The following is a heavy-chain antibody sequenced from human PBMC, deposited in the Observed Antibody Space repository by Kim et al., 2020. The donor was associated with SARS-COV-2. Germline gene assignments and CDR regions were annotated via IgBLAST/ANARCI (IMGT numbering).Heavy chain of an antibody. V-gene: IGHV3-11*05. CDR1: GFTFSDYY. J-gene: IGHJ6*02. CDR3: ARDSRITIFGVVSPPIYYYYGMDV. CDR2: ISSSSSYT. Sequence: GGSLRLSCAASGFTFSDYYMSWIRQAPGKGLEWVSYISSSSSYTNYADSVKGRFTISRDNAKNSLYLQMNSLRAEDTAVYYCARDSRITIFGVVSPPIYYYYGMDVWGQGTTVTVSS. D-gene: IGHD3-3*01.